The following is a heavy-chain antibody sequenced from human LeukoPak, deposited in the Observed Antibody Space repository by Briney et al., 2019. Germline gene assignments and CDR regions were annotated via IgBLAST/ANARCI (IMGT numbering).Heavy chain of an antibody. CDR3: ARGSHYYDSSGLFDY. V-gene: IGHV1-2*02. CDR1: GYTFTGYY. D-gene: IGHD3-22*01. Sequence: ASVKVSCKASGYTFTGYYMHWVRQAPGQGLEWMGWINPNSGGTNYAQKFQGRVTMTGDTSISTAYMELSRLRSDDTAVYYCARGSHYYDSSGLFDYWGQGTLVTVSS. CDR2: INPNSGGT. J-gene: IGHJ4*02.